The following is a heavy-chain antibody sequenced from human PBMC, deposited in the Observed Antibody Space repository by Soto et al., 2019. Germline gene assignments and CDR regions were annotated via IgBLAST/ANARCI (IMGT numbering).Heavy chain of an antibody. CDR3: ASLQNNDYGEYEENITSFYP. Sequence: RAVGEVSSCRYSMYYVKKAPGKGLEWVSYISSSCSTIYYADSVKGRFTISRDNAKNSLYLQMNSLRDEDTAVYYCASLQNNDYGEYEENITSFYPWGQGTLVTVSS. CDR1: EVSSCRYS. J-gene: IGHJ5*02. CDR2: ISSSCSTI. D-gene: IGHD4-17*01. V-gene: IGHV3-48*02.